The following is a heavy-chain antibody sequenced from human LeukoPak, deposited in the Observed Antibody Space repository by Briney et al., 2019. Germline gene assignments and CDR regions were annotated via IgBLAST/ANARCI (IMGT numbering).Heavy chain of an antibody. CDR1: GYTFTSYY. J-gene: IGHJ5*02. CDR3: ARDIKRSRARWENLGIDP. Sequence: ASVKVSCKASGYTFTSYYMHWVRQAPGQGLEWMGWISGYNGNTNYAQKVQGRVTMTADASTSTTYMELRSLRSDDTAVYYCARDIKRSRARWENLGIDPWGQGTLVTVSS. V-gene: IGHV1-18*04. CDR2: ISGYNGNT. D-gene: IGHD3-16*01.